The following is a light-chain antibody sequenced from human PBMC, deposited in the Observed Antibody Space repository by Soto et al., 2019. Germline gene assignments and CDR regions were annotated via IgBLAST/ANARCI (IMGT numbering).Light chain of an antibody. Sequence: DIQMTQSPSTLSASVGDRVTITCRASQSMGSWLAWYQQKPGKAPKLLIYKASSLESGVPSRFSGSGSGTDFTLTISSLQPDDTATYYCQQYRSYSTFGQGTKLEIK. V-gene: IGKV1-5*03. CDR3: QQYRSYST. CDR2: KAS. CDR1: QSMGSW. J-gene: IGKJ2*01.